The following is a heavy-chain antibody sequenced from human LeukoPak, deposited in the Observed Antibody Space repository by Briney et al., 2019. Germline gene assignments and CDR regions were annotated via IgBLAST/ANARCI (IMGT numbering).Heavy chain of an antibody. D-gene: IGHD1-26*01. Sequence: GGSLRLSCAASGFTFSSYGMHWVRQAPGKGLEWVAFIRYDGSNKYYADSVKGRFTISRDNSKNTLYLQMNSLRAEDTAVYYCAKDGGSYLRYYFDYWGQGTLVTVSS. J-gene: IGHJ4*02. V-gene: IGHV3-30*02. CDR2: IRYDGSNK. CDR3: AKDGGSYLRYYFDY. CDR1: GFTFSSYG.